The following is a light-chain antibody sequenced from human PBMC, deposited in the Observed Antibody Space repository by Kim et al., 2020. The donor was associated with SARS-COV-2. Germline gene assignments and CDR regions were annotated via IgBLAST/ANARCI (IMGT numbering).Light chain of an antibody. Sequence: DIQMTQSPSTLSASVGDRVTITCRASQSISSWLAWYQQKPGKAPKVLIYKASGLESGVPSRFSGSGSGTEFTLTISSLQPDDFATYYCQQYNSYPWTFGQGTRWIS. V-gene: IGKV1-5*03. J-gene: IGKJ1*01. CDR2: KAS. CDR1: QSISSW. CDR3: QQYNSYPWT.